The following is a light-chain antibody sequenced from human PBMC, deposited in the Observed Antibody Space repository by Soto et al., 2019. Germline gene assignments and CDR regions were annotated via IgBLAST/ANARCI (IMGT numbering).Light chain of an antibody. Sequence: EIVLTQSPATLSLSPGERATLSCRASQSVGSYLAWYQQKPGQAPRLLIYDASNRATSIPARFSGSGSGTDFTLTISSLESEDFAVYYCQQRSNWPRGTFGQGTKVEIK. J-gene: IGKJ1*01. CDR3: QQRSNWPRGT. CDR1: QSVGSY. CDR2: DAS. V-gene: IGKV3-11*01.